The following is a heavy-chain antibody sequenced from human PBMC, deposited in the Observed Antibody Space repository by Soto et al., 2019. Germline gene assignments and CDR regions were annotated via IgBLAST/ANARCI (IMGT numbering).Heavy chain of an antibody. Sequence: EVQLVESGGGLVQPGGSLRLSCAASGFTFSSYSMNWVRQAPGKGLEWVSYISSSSSTIYYADSVKGRFTISRDNAKNSLYRQMNSLRDEDTAVYYWGCDSSGYYYPDVFDIWGQGTMATVSS. D-gene: IGHD3-22*01. J-gene: IGHJ3*02. V-gene: IGHV3-48*02. CDR2: ISSSSSTI. CDR3: GCDSSGYYYPDVFDI. CDR1: GFTFSSYS.